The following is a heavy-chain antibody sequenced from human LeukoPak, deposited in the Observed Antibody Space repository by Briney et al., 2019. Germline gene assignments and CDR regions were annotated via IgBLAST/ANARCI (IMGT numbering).Heavy chain of an antibody. Sequence: PSETLSLTCAVYGGSFTGYYWSWIRQSPGKGLEWIGEINHSGSTNFNPSLESRVTISVDTSKNQFSLKVGSVTAADTAVYYCASPTIGAFDIWGQGTRVTVSS. D-gene: IGHD2/OR15-2a*01. V-gene: IGHV4-34*01. CDR2: INHSGST. J-gene: IGHJ3*02. CDR1: GGSFTGYY. CDR3: ASPTIGAFDI.